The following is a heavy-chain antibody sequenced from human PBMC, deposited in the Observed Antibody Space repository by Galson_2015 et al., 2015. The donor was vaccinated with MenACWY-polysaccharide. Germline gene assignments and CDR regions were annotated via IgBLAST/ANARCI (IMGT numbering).Heavy chain of an antibody. CDR2: ISAYNGNT. Sequence: SVKVSCKASGYTFTSCGISWVRQAPGQGLEWMGWISAYNGNTNYAQKLQGRVTMTTDTSTSTAYMELRSLRSDDTAVYYCARDRDYDFWSGYYSPGVWFDPWGQGTLVTVSS. CDR3: ARDRDYDFWSGYYSPGVWFDP. D-gene: IGHD3-3*01. J-gene: IGHJ5*02. CDR1: GYTFTSCG. V-gene: IGHV1-18*01.